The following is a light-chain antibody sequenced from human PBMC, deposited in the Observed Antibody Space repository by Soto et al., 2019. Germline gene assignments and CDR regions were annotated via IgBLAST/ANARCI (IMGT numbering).Light chain of an antibody. V-gene: IGKV1-33*01. CDR2: GAS. J-gene: IGKJ5*01. CDR1: QDITNY. Sequence: DLQMTQSPSSLSASVGDRVTITCQESQDITNYLNWYQQKPGKAPNLLIYGASNLETGVPSRFSGSGSGTDFTFTISSLQAEDIGTYFCQQYDSVFTFGQGTRLEIK. CDR3: QQYDSVFT.